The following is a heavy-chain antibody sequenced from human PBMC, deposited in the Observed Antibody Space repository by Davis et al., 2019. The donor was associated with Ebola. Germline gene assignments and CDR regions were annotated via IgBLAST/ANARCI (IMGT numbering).Heavy chain of an antibody. CDR3: TRLDYEVFTGLFKPAMDV. V-gene: IGHV1-69*06. J-gene: IGHJ6*02. D-gene: IGHD3-16*01. CDR1: GGTFRSSA. CDR2: ISAMFGTA. Sequence: SVKVSCKASGGTFRSSAISWVRQAPGHGLEWMGGISAMFGTANYAQKLQGRVTITADKSTSTAYMEVSSLRSEDTAVYYCTRLDYEVFTGLFKPAMDVWGQGTTVTVSS.